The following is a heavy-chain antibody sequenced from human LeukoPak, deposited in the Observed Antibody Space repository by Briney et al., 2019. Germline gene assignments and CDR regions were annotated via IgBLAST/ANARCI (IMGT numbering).Heavy chain of an antibody. Sequence: ASVKVSCKVSGYTLTELSMHWVRQAPGKGLEWMGGFDPEDGETIYAQKFQGRVTMTEDTSTDTAYMELSSLRSEDTAVYYCADHIAAAGHHYFDYWGQGTLVTVSS. V-gene: IGHV1-24*01. CDR3: ADHIAAAGHHYFDY. CDR2: FDPEDGET. D-gene: IGHD6-13*01. J-gene: IGHJ4*02. CDR1: GYTLTELS.